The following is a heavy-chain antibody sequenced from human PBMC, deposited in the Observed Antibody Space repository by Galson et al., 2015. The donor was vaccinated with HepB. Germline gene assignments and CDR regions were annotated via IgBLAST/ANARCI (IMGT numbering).Heavy chain of an antibody. CDR3: ARGKIGYYGSGSWFDP. CDR2: ISAYNGNT. J-gene: IGHJ5*02. Sequence: SVKVSCKASGYTFTSYGISWVRQAPGQGLEWMGWISAYNGNTNYAQKLQGRVTMTTDTSTSTAYMELRSLRSDDTAVYYCARGKIGYYGSGSWFDPWGQGTLVTVSS. D-gene: IGHD3-10*01. CDR1: GYTFTSYG. V-gene: IGHV1-18*04.